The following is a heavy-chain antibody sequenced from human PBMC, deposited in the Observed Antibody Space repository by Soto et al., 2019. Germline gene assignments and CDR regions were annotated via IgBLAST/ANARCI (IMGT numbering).Heavy chain of an antibody. CDR3: ARRGGDLPVPGHY. CDR1: GCSISSSDYY. V-gene: IGHV4-39*01. J-gene: IGHJ4*02. D-gene: IGHD2-21*01. CDR2: ISYGGST. Sequence: PSETLSLTCSVSGCSISSSDYYWGWIRQPPGKGLEWIGSISYGGSTYYNPSLKSRVTISVDTSKIQLSLRLSSVTAADTAVYYCARRGGDLPVPGHYWGQGTLVTAPQ.